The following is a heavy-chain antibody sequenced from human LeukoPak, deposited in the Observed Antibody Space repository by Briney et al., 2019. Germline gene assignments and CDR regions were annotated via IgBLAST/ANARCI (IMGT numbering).Heavy chain of an antibody. CDR2: IYHSGST. Sequence: SQTLSLTRAVSGGSISSGGYSWSWIRQPPGKGLEWIGYIYHSGSTYYNPSLKSRVTILVDRSKNQFSLKLSSVTAADTAVYYCARHGLSTQASDIWGQGTMVTVSS. CDR1: GGSISSGGYS. V-gene: IGHV4-30-2*01. J-gene: IGHJ3*02. CDR3: ARHGLSTQASDI.